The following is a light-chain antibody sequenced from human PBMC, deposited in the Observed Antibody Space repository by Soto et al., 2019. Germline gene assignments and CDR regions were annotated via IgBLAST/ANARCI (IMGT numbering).Light chain of an antibody. CDR3: QQSDSTPLT. CDR1: TSISSY. J-gene: IGKJ4*01. Sequence: DIQMTQSPSSLSASVGDRVTITCRASTSISSYLNSYQQKPGIAPKLLIYAASSLQSGVPSRFSVSGSETDFSLTISSLQPSDFAPYYRQQSDSTPLTFGVGTKVGIK. CDR2: AAS. V-gene: IGKV1-39*01.